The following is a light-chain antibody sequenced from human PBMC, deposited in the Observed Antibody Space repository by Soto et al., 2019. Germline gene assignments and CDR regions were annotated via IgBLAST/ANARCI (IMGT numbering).Light chain of an antibody. CDR1: QSIRTD. J-gene: IGKJ1*01. CDR3: LQYNDWPQT. Sequence: EIVMTQSPATLSVSQGETATLSCRASQSIRTDLAWYQQRPGQAPRLLISRSSSRASGIPARFSGTGSGTVFTLTITSVQSDDFAVYYCLQYNDWPQTFGQGTKVDFK. V-gene: IGKV3-15*01. CDR2: RSS.